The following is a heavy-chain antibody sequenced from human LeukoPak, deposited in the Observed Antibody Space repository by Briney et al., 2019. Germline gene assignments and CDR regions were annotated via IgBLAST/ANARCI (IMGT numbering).Heavy chain of an antibody. Sequence: GCRLLSCAASGCTVSSYGMHWVRQARGKGGEGGAFIRYDGSNKYYADSVKGRFTISRANSQNTLYLQMNSLRAEDTAVYYCAKAFFAELKYYYYYMDVWGKGTTVTVSS. J-gene: IGHJ6*03. D-gene: IGHD1-1*01. CDR1: GCTVSSYG. V-gene: IGHV3-30*02. CDR3: AKAFFAELKYYYYYMDV. CDR2: IRYDGSNK.